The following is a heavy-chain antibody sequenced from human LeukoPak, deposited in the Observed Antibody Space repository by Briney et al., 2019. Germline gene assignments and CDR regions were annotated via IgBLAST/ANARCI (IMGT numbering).Heavy chain of an antibody. Sequence: PGGSLRASCAASGFTVSSNYMSWVRQAPGKGLEWVSVIYSGGSTYYADSVKGRFTISRDNSKNTLYLQMNSLRAEDTAVYYCARIKSYTLDYWGQGTLVTVSS. CDR2: IYSGGST. J-gene: IGHJ4*02. V-gene: IGHV3-53*01. D-gene: IGHD3-16*02. CDR1: GFTVSSNY. CDR3: ARIKSYTLDY.